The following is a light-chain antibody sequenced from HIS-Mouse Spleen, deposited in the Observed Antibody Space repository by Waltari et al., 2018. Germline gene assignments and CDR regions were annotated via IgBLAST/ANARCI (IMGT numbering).Light chain of an antibody. CDR1: QGIRND. CDR3: LQDYNYPYT. J-gene: IGKJ2*01. CDR2: AAS. V-gene: IGKV1-6*01. Sequence: AIQITQSPSSLSASVADRVTLTCRASQGIRNDLGWYQQKPGKAPKLLIYAASRLQSRFPSRFSGSGAGTDVTLTISSLQPEDFATYYCLQDYNYPYTFGQGTKLEIK.